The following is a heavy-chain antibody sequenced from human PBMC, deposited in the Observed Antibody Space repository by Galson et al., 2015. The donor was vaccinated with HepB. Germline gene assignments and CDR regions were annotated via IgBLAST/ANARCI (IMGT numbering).Heavy chain of an antibody. Sequence: SVKVSCKVSGYTLTELSMHWVRQAPGKGLEWMGGFDPEDGETIYAQKFQGRVTMTEDTSTDTAYMELSSLRSEDTAVYYCATAPPFYCGGDCPLDYWGQGTLVTVSS. CDR1: GYTLTELS. CDR3: ATAPPFYCGGDCPLDY. D-gene: IGHD2-21*02. CDR2: FDPEDGET. V-gene: IGHV1-24*01. J-gene: IGHJ4*02.